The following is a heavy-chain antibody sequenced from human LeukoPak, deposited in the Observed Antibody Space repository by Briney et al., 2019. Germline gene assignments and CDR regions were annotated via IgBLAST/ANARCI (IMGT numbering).Heavy chain of an antibody. V-gene: IGHV3-33*01. CDR2: IWYDGSNR. CDR1: GFIFSNYG. CDR3: ARDLLLRYTWSFEK. D-gene: IGHD3-16*02. J-gene: IGHJ4*02. Sequence: GRSLRLSCAASGFIFSNYGTHWVRRAPGKGLEWVAIIWYDGSNRYYADSVKGRFTVSRDNSKNTLYLQMNSLRAEDSAVYYCARDLLLRYTWSFEKWGQGTLVTVSS.